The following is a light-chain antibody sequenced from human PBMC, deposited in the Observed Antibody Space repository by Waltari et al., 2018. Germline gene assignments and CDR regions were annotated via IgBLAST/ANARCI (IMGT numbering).Light chain of an antibody. CDR3: QQYYSTPRT. CDR1: QSVLYSSNNRNY. CDR2: WAS. Sequence: DIVMTQSPDSLAVSLGERATINCRSSQSVLYSSNNRNYLAGYQEKPGQPPKLLIYWASTRDSGVPDRFSGSGSGTDFTLTISSLQAEDVAVYYCQQYYSTPRTFGQGTKVEIK. J-gene: IGKJ1*01. V-gene: IGKV4-1*01.